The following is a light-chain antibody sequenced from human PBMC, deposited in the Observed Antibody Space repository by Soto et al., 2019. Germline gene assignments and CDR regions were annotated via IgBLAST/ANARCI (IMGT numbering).Light chain of an antibody. J-gene: IGKJ1*01. V-gene: IGKV1-39*01. CDR3: QQSYGTPWT. CDR2: AAS. Sequence: DIQMTQSPSSLSASVGDRVTVTCRASQSITTYFNWYQQKPWKAPKLLIYAASSLQSGVPSRFTGGRSGTDFTLTITSLQHEDFATYICQQSYGTPWTFGQGTKVESK. CDR1: QSITTY.